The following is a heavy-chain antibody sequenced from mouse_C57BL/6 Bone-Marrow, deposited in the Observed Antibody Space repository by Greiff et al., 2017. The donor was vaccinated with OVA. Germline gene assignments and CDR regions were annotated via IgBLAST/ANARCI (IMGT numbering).Heavy chain of an antibody. V-gene: IGHV1-15*01. Sequence: QVHVKQSGAELVRPGASVTLSCKASGYTFTDYEMHWVKQTPVHGLEWIGAIDPETGGTAYNQKFKGKAILTADKSSSTAYMELRSRTSEDSAVYDCTRGYSNYYAMDYWGQGTSVTVSS. CDR3: TRGYSNYYAMDY. D-gene: IGHD2-5*01. CDR2: IDPETGGT. J-gene: IGHJ4*01. CDR1: GYTFTDYE.